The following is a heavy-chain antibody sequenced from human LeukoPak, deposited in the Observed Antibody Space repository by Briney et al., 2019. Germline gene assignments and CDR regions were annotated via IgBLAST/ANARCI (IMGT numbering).Heavy chain of an antibody. J-gene: IGHJ4*02. CDR3: TSLAMIRGVIPFDY. CDR1: GFTVTSNY. D-gene: IGHD3-10*01. V-gene: IGHV3-15*01. Sequence: PGGSLRLSCELSGFTVTSNYLNWVRQAPGKGLEWVGRIKSKTDSGTTDYAAPVKGRFTISRDDSKNTLYLQMNSLKTEDTAVYYCTSLAMIRGVIPFDYWGQGTLVTVSS. CDR2: IKSKTDSGTT.